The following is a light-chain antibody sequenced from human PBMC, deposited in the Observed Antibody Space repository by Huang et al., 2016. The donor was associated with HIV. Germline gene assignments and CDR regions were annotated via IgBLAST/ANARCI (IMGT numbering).Light chain of an antibody. CDR3: QQRANWPRL. J-gene: IGKJ4*01. CDR1: QSVSSY. CDR2: DAS. Sequence: EIVLTHSPATLSLSPGERATLSCRASQSVSSYLAWYQQKPGQAPRLLIYDASNRATGIPARFSGRGSGTDFTLTISSLEPEDFALYYCQQRANWPRLFGGGTKVEIK. V-gene: IGKV3-11*01.